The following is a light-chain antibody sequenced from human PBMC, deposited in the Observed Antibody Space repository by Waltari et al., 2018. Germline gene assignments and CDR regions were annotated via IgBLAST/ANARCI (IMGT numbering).Light chain of an antibody. CDR2: TAS. CDR3: QQGDSFPWT. Sequence: DIQMTQSPSSVSASVRDRVTITCRASQDITRWLAWYQQKPGKAPKLLIYTASSLQSGVPSRFSGGGYGTDFTLTISSLQPEDFATYHCQQGDSFPWTFGQGTKVDMK. CDR1: QDITRW. J-gene: IGKJ1*01. V-gene: IGKV1-12*01.